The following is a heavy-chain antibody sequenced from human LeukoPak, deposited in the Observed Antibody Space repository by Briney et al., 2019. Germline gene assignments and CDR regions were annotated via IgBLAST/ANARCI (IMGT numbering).Heavy chain of an antibody. V-gene: IGHV4-34*09. Sequence: NSSETLSLTCAVYGGSFSGYYWSWIRQPPGKGLEWIGEINHSGSTNYNPSLKSRVTISVDTSKNQFSLKLSSVTAADTAVYYCAREIYGDYGYFDYWGQGTLVTVSS. CDR1: GGSFSGYY. J-gene: IGHJ4*02. CDR3: AREIYGDYGYFDY. CDR2: INHSGST. D-gene: IGHD4-17*01.